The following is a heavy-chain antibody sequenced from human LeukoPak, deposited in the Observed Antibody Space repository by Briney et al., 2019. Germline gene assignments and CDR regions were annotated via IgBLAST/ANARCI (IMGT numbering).Heavy chain of an antibody. J-gene: IGHJ4*02. Sequence: GASVKVSCKASGYTFTSYDINWVRQATGQGLEWMGWMNPNSGNTGYAQKLQGRVTMTRNTSISTAYMELRSLRSEDTAVYYCARTTAKKKYYDFWSGQLYYFDYWGQGTLVTVSS. D-gene: IGHD3-3*01. V-gene: IGHV1-8*01. CDR1: GYTFTSYD. CDR2: MNPNSGNT. CDR3: ARTTAKKKYYDFWSGQLYYFDY.